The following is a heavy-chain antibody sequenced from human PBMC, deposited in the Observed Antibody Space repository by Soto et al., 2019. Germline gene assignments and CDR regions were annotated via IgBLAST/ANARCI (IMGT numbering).Heavy chain of an antibody. V-gene: IGHV3-30*18. J-gene: IGHJ4*02. D-gene: IGHD6-13*01. CDR1: GFTFRSYG. CDR3: AKDLDAYSSSWPADY. CDR2: ISHDGSNK. Sequence: QVQLVESGGGVVQPGRSLRLSCGASGFTFRSYGMHWVRQAPGKGLEWVALISHDGSNKYYAESVKGRFTISRDNSKNTLDLQMNSLRAGDTGVYYCAKDLDAYSSSWPADYWGQGTLVTVSS.